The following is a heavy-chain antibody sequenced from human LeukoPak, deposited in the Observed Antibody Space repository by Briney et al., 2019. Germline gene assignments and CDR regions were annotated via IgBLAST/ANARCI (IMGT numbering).Heavy chain of an antibody. D-gene: IGHD2/OR15-2a*01. CDR3: VSFYETY. Sequence: PGGSLRLSCEASGNSWMNWVRQAQGKGLVWVSHINSDGSWTSYADSVKGRFTISKDNAKNTVYLQMNSLRAEDTAVYYCVSFYETYWGRGTLVTVSS. CDR2: INSDGSWT. CDR1: GNSW. J-gene: IGHJ4*02. V-gene: IGHV3-74*01.